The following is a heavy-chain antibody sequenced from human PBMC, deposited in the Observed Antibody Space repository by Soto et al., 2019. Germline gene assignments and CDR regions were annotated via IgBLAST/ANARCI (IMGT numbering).Heavy chain of an antibody. Sequence: EVQLLESGGGLVQPGGSLRLSCAASGFTFSSYAMNWVRQAPGKGLEWVSTISGSGDSTYYADSVKGRFTISRDNSKNTLYLKMSSLRAEDTAVYSCAKDRGMVRGVTDAFAVWGQGTMVTVSS. V-gene: IGHV3-23*01. D-gene: IGHD3-10*01. CDR3: AKDRGMVRGVTDAFAV. CDR2: ISGSGDST. J-gene: IGHJ3*01. CDR1: GFTFSSYA.